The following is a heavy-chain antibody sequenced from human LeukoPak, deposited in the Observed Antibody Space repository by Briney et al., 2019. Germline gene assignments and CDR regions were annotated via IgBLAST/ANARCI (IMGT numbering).Heavy chain of an antibody. CDR1: GGSISSYY. J-gene: IGHJ5*02. Sequence: SETLSLTCTVSGGSISSYYWSWIRQPPGKGLEWIGYIYYSGSTNYNPSFKSRVTISVDTSKNQFSLKLSSVTAADTAVYYCARDKQGSSNWFDPWGQGTLVTVSS. CDR3: ARDKQGSSNWFDP. V-gene: IGHV4-59*01. CDR2: IYYSGST. D-gene: IGHD6-6*01.